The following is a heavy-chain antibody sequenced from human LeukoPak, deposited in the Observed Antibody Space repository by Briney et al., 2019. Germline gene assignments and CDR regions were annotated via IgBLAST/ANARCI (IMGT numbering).Heavy chain of an antibody. CDR2: LKQDGSEK. V-gene: IGHV3-7*03. CDR1: GFTFNKHW. CDR3: AKNRAAAGADAFDI. D-gene: IGHD6-13*01. J-gene: IGHJ3*02. Sequence: GGSLRLSCAASGFTFNKHWMSWGRQAPGKGLEWVANLKQDGSEKTYVDSVKGRFTISRDNAKNSLYLQMNYLRAEATAVYYCAKNRAAAGADAFDIWGQGTMVTVSS.